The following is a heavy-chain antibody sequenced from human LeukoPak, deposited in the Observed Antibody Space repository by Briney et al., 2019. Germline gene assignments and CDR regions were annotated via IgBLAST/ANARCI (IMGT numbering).Heavy chain of an antibody. CDR1: GYTFIGYY. CDR3: ARGAWYYDSSGYYYVRDHDY. V-gene: IGHV1-2*02. J-gene: IGHJ4*02. Sequence: ASVKVSCKASGYTFIGYYMHWVRQAPGQGLEWMGWINPNSGGTNYAQKFQGRVTMTRDTSISTAYMELNRLRSEDTAVYYCARGAWYYDSSGYYYVRDHDYWGQGTLVTVSS. D-gene: IGHD3-22*01. CDR2: INPNSGGT.